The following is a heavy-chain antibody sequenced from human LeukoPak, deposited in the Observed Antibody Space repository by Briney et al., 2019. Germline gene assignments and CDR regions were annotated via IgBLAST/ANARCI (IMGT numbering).Heavy chain of an antibody. D-gene: IGHD1-26*01. J-gene: IGHJ5*02. CDR1: GGTFSSYA. CDR2: IIPIFGTA. Sequence: SVKVSCKASGGTFSSYAISWVRQAPGQGLEWMGRIIPIFGTANYAQKFQGRVTITTDESTSTAYMELSSLRSEDTAVYYCARDQMWESNWYDPWGQGTLVTVSS. CDR3: ARDQMWESNWYDP. V-gene: IGHV1-69*05.